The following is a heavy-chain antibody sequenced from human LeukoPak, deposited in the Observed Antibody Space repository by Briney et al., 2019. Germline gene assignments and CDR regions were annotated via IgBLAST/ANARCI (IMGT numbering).Heavy chain of an antibody. CDR1: GYSFSTHD. J-gene: IGHJ6*02. CDR2: VNPNSGNT. D-gene: IGHD3-10*01. V-gene: IGHV1-8*01. Sequence: ASVKVSCKASGYSFSTHDINWVRQATGQGLEYMGWVNPNSGNTGYAQNFQGRVTMTRDTSTTTAYMELSNLRSDDTAVYYCARGGTMVRGVNALGNYGMDVWGQGTTVTVFS. CDR3: ARGGTMVRGVNALGNYGMDV.